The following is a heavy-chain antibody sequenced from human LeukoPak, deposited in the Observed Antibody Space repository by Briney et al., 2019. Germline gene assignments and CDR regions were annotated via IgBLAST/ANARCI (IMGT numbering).Heavy chain of an antibody. V-gene: IGHV3-23*01. J-gene: IGHJ4*02. CDR1: GFTFRSYA. Sequence: PGGSLRLSCAASGFTFRSYAMTWVRQAPGKGLEWVSFISGSGGSTYYADSVKGRFTISKDKSRNTLFLQMNSLRAEGTAVYYCATVPRSGYYYFDYWGQGTLVTVSS. CDR2: ISGSGGST. CDR3: ATVPRSGYYYFDY. D-gene: IGHD5-12*01.